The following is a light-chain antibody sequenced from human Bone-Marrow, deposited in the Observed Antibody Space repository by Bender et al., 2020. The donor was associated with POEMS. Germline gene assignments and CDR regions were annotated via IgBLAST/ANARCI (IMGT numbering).Light chain of an antibody. CDR1: RSHVVGYNF. J-gene: IGLJ2*01. CDR3: CSYAGSHVV. V-gene: IGLV2-11*01. CDR2: DVS. Sequence: QSALTQPRSVSGSPGQSVSISCTDARSHVVGYNFVSWYQQYPGKAPKVIIYDVSKRPSGVPDRFSGSKSGSTASLTISGLQAEDEADYYCCSYAGSHVVFGGGTKVTVL.